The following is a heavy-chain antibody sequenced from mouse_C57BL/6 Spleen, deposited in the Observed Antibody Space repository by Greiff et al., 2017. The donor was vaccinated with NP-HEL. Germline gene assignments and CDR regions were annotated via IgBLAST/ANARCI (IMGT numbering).Heavy chain of an antibody. Sequence: QVQLQQPGAELVKPGASVKLSCKASGYTFTSYWLQWVKQRPGQGLEWIGEIDPSDSYTNYNQKFKGKATLTVDTSSSTAYMQLSRLTADDAAVYYCARGTTRFAYWGQGTLVTVSA. D-gene: IGHD1-1*01. CDR3: ARGTTRFAY. CDR1: GYTFTSYW. J-gene: IGHJ3*01. CDR2: IDPSDSYT. V-gene: IGHV1-50*01.